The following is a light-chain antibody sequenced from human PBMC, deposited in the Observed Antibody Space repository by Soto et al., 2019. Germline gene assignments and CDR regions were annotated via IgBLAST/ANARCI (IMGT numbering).Light chain of an antibody. CDR3: QQRSNWPRT. V-gene: IGKV3-11*01. CDR1: QSVSSY. CDR2: DAS. Sequence: EIVLTQSPATLSLSPGERATLSCRASQSVSSYLAWYQQKPGQTPRLLIYDASSRATGIPARFSGSGSGTDFTLTISSLEPGDFAVYSCQQRSNWPRTFGQGTKVEIK. J-gene: IGKJ1*01.